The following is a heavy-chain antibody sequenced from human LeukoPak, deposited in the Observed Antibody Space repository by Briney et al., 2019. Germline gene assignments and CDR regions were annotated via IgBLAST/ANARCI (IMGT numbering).Heavy chain of an antibody. CDR2: ISYDGSNK. CDR3: AKGDGRQWLAGHAFDI. Sequence: GGSLRLSCAASGFTFSSYGMHWVRQAPGKGLEWVAVISYDGSNKYYADSVKGRFTISRDDSKNTLYLQMNSLRAEDTAVYYCAKGDGRQWLAGHAFDIWGQGQWSPSLQ. D-gene: IGHD6-19*01. CDR1: GFTFSSYG. V-gene: IGHV3-30*18. J-gene: IGHJ3*02.